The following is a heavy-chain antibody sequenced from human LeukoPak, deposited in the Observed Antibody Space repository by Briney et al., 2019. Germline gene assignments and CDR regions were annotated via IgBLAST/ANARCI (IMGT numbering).Heavy chain of an antibody. D-gene: IGHD2/OR15-2a*01. V-gene: IGHV3-64D*09. J-gene: IGHJ4*02. CDR2: ISRNGGST. Sequence: GGSLRLSCSASGFTFSSFAMHWVRHAPGKGLEYVPAISRNGGSTYYADSVKGRFTISRDNSKSTLYLQMSSLRAEDTAVYLCVKDLRSDFMGVLSRYLSYWGQGALVTVSS. CDR1: GFTFSSFA. CDR3: VKDLRSDFMGVLSRYLSY.